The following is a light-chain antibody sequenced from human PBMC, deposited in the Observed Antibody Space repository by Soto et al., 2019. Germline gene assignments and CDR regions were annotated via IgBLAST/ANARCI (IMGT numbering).Light chain of an antibody. CDR3: QQYISGWT. CDR1: QGISSF. CDR2: AAS. V-gene: IGKV1-9*01. J-gene: IGKJ1*01. Sequence: DIQLTQSPSFLSASVGDRVTITCRASQGISSFLAWHQQKPGKAPKLLVYAASTLQSGVPSRFSGSGSGTEFTLTISSLQPEDLATYYCQQYISGWTFGQGTKVDIK.